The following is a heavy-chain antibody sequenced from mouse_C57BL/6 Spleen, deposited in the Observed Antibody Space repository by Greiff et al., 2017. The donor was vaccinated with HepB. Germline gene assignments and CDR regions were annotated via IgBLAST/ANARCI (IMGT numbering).Heavy chain of an antibody. CDR2: IDPANGNT. D-gene: IGHD2-1*01. Sequence: EVKLQESVAELVRPGASVKLSCTASGFNIKNTYMHWVKQRPEQGLEWIGRIDPANGNTKYAPKFQGKATITADTSSNPAYLQLSSLTSEDTAIYYCARSWGGNYWFAYWGQGTLVTVSA. V-gene: IGHV14-3*01. J-gene: IGHJ3*01. CDR3: ARSWGGNYWFAY. CDR1: GFNIKNTY.